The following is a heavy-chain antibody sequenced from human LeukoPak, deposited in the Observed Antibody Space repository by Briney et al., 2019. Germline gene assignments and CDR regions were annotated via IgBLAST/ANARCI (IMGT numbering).Heavy chain of an antibody. CDR3: ARDAQRGFDYSNSLQY. V-gene: IGHV3-33*01. Sequence: GRSLRLSCAASGFIFSHYGMHWVRQAPGKGLEWVAVMWSDGSNRFYAGSVKGRFIISRDNSQNTMFLEMNSLRAEDTAMYYCARDAQRGFDYSNSLQYWGQGILVPVSS. CDR1: GFIFSHYG. J-gene: IGHJ4*01. CDR2: MWSDGSNR. D-gene: IGHD4-11*01.